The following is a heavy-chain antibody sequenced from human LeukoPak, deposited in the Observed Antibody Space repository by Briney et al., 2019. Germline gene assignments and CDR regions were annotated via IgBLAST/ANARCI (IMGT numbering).Heavy chain of an antibody. V-gene: IGHV3-11*04. J-gene: IGHJ4*02. CDR1: GFTFSDYY. Sequence: GGSLRLSCAASGFTFSDYYMSWIRQAPGKGLEWVSYISSSGSTIYYADSVKGRFTISRDNTRNSLYLQMNSLRADDTATYYCARDDFSGSYCDWGQGTLVTVSS. D-gene: IGHD1-26*01. CDR2: ISSSGSTI. CDR3: ARDDFSGSYCD.